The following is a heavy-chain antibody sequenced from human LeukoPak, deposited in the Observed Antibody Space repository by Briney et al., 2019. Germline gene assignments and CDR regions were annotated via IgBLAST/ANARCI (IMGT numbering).Heavy chain of an antibody. CDR2: ITSSSTYI. V-gene: IGHV3-21*01. CDR1: GFIFHNYA. J-gene: IGHJ6*04. CDR3: AELGITMIGGV. D-gene: IGHD3-10*02. Sequence: GGSLRLSCAASGFIFHNYAMNWVRQAPGKGLEWVSSITSSSTYIYYADSVKGRFTISRDNAKNSLYLQMNSLRAEDTAVYYCAELGITMIGGVWGKGTTVTISS.